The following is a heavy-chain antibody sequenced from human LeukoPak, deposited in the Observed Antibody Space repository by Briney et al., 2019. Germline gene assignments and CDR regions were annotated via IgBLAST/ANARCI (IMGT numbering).Heavy chain of an antibody. Sequence: PSQTLSLTCAVSGGSISSYYWSWIRQPPGKGLEWIGYIYYSGSTNYNPSLKSRVTISVDTSKNQFSLKLSSVTAADTAVYYCARQYYYYGMDVWGQGTTVTVSS. CDR1: GGSISSYY. V-gene: IGHV4-59*08. CDR2: IYYSGST. J-gene: IGHJ6*02. CDR3: ARQYYYYGMDV.